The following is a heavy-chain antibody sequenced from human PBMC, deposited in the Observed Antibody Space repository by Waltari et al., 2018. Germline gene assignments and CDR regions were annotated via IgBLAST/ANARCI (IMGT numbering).Heavy chain of an antibody. CDR1: GFTFSSYG. CDR2: ISYDGSNK. CDR3: ALPRGLEGGAFDI. V-gene: IGHV3-30*03. D-gene: IGHD3-3*01. J-gene: IGHJ3*02. Sequence: QVQLVESGGGVVQPGRSLRLSCAASGFTFSSYGMHLVRQAPGKGLEWVAVISYDGSNKYYADSVKGRFTISRDNSKNTLYLQMNSLRAEDTAVYYCALPRGLEGGAFDIWGQGTMVTVSS.